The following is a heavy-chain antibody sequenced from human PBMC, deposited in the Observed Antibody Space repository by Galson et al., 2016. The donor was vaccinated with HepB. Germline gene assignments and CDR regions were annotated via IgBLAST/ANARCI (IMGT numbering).Heavy chain of an antibody. CDR3: ARDHGLDY. V-gene: IGHV3-74*01. Sequence: SLRLSCAASGFTFSSYWMHWVRQAPGKGLVLVSRINTDGSITAYADSVQGRFTISRDNAKNTLYLQMNSLRVEETAVYYCARDHGLDYWGQGTLVTVSS. CDR2: INTDGSIT. CDR1: GFTFSSYW. J-gene: IGHJ4*02.